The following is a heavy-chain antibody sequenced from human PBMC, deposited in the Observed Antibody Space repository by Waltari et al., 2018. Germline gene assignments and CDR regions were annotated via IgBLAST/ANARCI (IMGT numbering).Heavy chain of an antibody. J-gene: IGHJ6*02. CDR1: GGSIRSSY. CDR3: IGTTRDMDV. CDR2: IYYTGST. V-gene: IGHV4-59*01. Sequence: QVQLQESGPGLVKPSETLSPTCTVSGGSIRSSYWSWVRQPPGKGLEWIGYIYYTGSTNYDPSLESRVTLSLDVSKNQFSLKLRSVTAADTALYYCIGTTRDMDVWGQGTTVTVSS. D-gene: IGHD2-2*01.